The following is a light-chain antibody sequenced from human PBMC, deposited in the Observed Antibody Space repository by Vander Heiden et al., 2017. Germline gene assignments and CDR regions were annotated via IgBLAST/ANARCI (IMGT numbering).Light chain of an antibody. J-gene: IGKJ2*01. V-gene: IGKV4-1*01. Sequence: DIVMTQSPDSLAVSLGGRATINCKSSQSVLHSSNNKNYLAWYQQKPGQPPKWLIYWASTRESGVPDRFSGSGSGTDFTLAISSLQAEDVAVYYCQQYYTTPHTFGQGTKLEIK. CDR1: QSVLHSSNNKNY. CDR3: QQYYTTPHT. CDR2: WAS.